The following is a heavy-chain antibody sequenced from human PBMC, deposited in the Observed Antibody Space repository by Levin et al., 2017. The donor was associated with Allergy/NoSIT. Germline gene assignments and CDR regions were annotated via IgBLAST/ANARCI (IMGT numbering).Heavy chain of an antibody. CDR2: ISGSGGST. J-gene: IGHJ6*02. V-gene: IGHV3-23*01. CDR1: GFTFSSYA. CDR3: AKDIFDFWSGYQKLKVDYGMDV. D-gene: IGHD3-3*01. Sequence: GGSLRLSCAASGFTFSSYAMSWVRQAPGKGLEWVSAISGSGGSTYYADSVKGRFTISRDNSKNTLYLQMNSLRAEDTAVYYCAKDIFDFWSGYQKLKVDYGMDVWGQGTTVTVSS.